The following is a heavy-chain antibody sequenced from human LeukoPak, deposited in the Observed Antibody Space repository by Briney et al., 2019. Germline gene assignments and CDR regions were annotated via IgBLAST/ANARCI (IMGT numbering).Heavy chain of an antibody. V-gene: IGHV1-69*05. J-gene: IGHJ4*02. CDR1: GGTFSSYA. Sequence: SVKVSCKASGGTFSSYAISWVRQASGQGLEWMGGIIPIFGTASYAQKFQGRVTIITDESTSTAYMEMSSLRSEGTAVYYCASGGSSYCGGDCYSTFDYWGQGTLVTVSS. D-gene: IGHD2-21*02. CDR2: IIPIFGTA. CDR3: ASGGSSYCGGDCYSTFDY.